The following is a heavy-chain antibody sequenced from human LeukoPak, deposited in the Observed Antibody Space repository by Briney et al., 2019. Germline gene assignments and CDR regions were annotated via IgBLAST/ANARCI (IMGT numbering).Heavy chain of an antibody. J-gene: IGHJ4*02. CDR3: ARHGFGWAY. CDR2: IYHSGST. CDR1: GYSISSGYY. V-gene: IGHV4-38-2*01. Sequence: SGTLSLTCAVSGYSISSGYYWGWIRQHPGKGLEWIGSIYHSGSTYYNPSLKSRVTISVDTSKNQFSLKLSSVTAADTAVYYWARHGFGWAYWGQGTLVTVSS. D-gene: IGHD3-3*01.